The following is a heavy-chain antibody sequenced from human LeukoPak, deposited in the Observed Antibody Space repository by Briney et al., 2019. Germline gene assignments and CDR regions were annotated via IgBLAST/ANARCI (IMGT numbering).Heavy chain of an antibody. CDR1: GFTFRSYG. CDR2: ISYDGSNK. V-gene: IGHV3-30*18. D-gene: IGHD2-15*01. J-gene: IGHJ5*02. Sequence: GGSLRLSCAASGFTFRSYGMHWVRQAPGKWLEWVAVISYDGSNKYYAGSVKGRFTISRDNSKNTLYLQMNSLRAADTAVYYCAKDLFGAVVAVVNWIDPWGQGTLVTVSS. CDR3: AKDLFGAVVAVVNWIDP.